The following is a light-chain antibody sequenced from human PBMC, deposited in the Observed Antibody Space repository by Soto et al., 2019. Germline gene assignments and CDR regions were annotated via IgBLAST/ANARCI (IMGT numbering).Light chain of an antibody. CDR1: TGAVASDYF. V-gene: IGLV7-43*01. CDR2: STS. CDR3: LAYYSGYV. J-gene: IGLJ1*01. Sequence: QAVVTQDPSLTVSPGGTVTLTCAASTGAVASDYFTNWFQQKPGQAPRPLIYSTSNKHSWTPARFSGSLIGDKAALTLSDVQHEDDDEYYCLAYYSGYVFGTGTKLTVL.